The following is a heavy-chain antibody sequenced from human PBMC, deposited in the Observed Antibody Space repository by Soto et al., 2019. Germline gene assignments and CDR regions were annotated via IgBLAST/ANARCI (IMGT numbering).Heavy chain of an antibody. J-gene: IGHJ5*02. CDR3: ARGTSTSPNWFDP. V-gene: IGHV4-30-2*01. D-gene: IGHD2-2*01. Sequence: SETLSLTCAVSGDSISSGGYSWSWIRQPPGKGLEWIGYIYHSGSTSYNPSLKSRVTISVDRSKNQFSLKLNSVTAADTAVYYCARGTSTSPNWFDPWGQGTLVTVSS. CDR2: IYHSGST. CDR1: GDSISSGGYS.